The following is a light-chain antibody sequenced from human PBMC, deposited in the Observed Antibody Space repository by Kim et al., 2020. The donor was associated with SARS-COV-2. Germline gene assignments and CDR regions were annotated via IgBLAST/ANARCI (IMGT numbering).Light chain of an antibody. J-gene: IGKJ2*01. Sequence: SASVGDRVTITGRASQSISSYLNWYQQKPGKAPKLLIYAASSLQSGVPSRFSGSGSGTDFTLTISSLQPEDFATYYCQQSYSTPQTFGQGTKLEI. CDR2: AAS. CDR3: QQSYSTPQT. CDR1: QSISSY. V-gene: IGKV1-39*01.